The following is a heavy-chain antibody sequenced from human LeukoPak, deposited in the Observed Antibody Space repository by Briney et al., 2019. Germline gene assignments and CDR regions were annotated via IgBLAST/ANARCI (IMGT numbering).Heavy chain of an antibody. J-gene: IGHJ4*02. CDR1: GFTFDDHG. D-gene: IGHD1-26*01. Sequence: PGGSLRLSCAASGFTFDDHGMSWVRQAPGKGLEWVSAISGSGGTTYYADSVKGRFTISRDNSMNTLYLQMNSLRAEDTAVYSCAKDRLGALLYFDSWGQGTLVTASS. CDR3: AKDRLGALLYFDS. V-gene: IGHV3-23*01. CDR2: ISGSGGTT.